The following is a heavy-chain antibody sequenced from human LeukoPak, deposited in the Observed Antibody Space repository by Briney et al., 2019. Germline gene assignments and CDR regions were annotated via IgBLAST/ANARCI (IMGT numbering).Heavy chain of an antibody. CDR1: GGTFSSYA. D-gene: IGHD2-8*01. CDR3: ARETTNGGMDV. CDR2: IIPILGIA. J-gene: IGHJ6*02. Sequence: GASVKVSCKASGGTFSSYAISWVRQALGQGLEWMGRIIPILGIANYAQKFQGRVTITADKSTSTAYMELSSLRSEDTAVYYCARETTNGGMDVWGQGTTVTVSS. V-gene: IGHV1-69*04.